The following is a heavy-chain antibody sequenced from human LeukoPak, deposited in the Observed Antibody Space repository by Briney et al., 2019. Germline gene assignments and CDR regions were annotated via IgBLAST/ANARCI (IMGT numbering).Heavy chain of an antibody. CDR1: GGSISSGSYY. CDR3: ARDPRGLEAFDI. Sequence: PSETLSLTCTVSGGSISSGSYYWSWIRQPAGKGLEWIGRIYTSGSTNYNPSLKSRVTISVDTSKNQFSLKLSSVTAADTAVYYCARDPRGLEAFDIWGQGTMVTVSS. V-gene: IGHV4-61*02. D-gene: IGHD3-3*01. CDR2: IYTSGST. J-gene: IGHJ3*02.